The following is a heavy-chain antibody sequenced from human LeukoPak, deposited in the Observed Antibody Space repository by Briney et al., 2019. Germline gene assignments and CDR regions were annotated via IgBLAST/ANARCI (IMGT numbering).Heavy chain of an antibody. CDR1: GGSICTYY. D-gene: IGHD3-16*01. J-gene: IGHJ5*01. CDR2: VYYTGGT. V-gene: IGHV4-59*01. CDR3: ARAGLHSDYDYDS. Sequence: PVNLSLTCTVSGGSICTYYWTWIRQPPGKGLEWIGYVYYTGGTNDRHSLKSRVTISVDTSKNQLSLRLTSVTAADTAVYYCARAGLHSDYDYDSWGQGTLVTVSS.